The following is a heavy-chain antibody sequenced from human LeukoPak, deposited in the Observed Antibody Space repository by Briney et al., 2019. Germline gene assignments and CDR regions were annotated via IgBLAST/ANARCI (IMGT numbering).Heavy chain of an antibody. CDR1: GFSVSTYS. J-gene: IGHJ3*01. CDR2: ISPTSTYI. Sequence: PGGSLRLSCEASGFSVSTYSLNWVRQAPGKGLEWGSSISPTSTYIYYSDSLKGRVTISRDNAQNSLYLHVNSLRAEDTAFYYCARDPDCSIMNCNGIPDSFDLWGQGRLVTVSS. D-gene: IGHD3-16*01. V-gene: IGHV3-21*01. CDR3: ARDPDCSIMNCNGIPDSFDL.